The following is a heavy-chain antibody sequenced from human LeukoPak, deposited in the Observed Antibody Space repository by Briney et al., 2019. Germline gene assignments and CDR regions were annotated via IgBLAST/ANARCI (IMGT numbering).Heavy chain of an antibody. CDR3: ARDVVDYFDY. D-gene: IGHD2-15*01. J-gene: IGHJ4*02. V-gene: IGHV4-59*01. CDR1: GGSISSYY. CDR2: IYYSGST. Sequence: SETLSLTCTVSGGSISSYYWSWIRQPPGKGLEWIGYIYYSGSTNYNPSLKSRVTISVDTSRNQFSLKLSSVTAADTAVYYCARDVVDYFDYWGQGTLVTVSS.